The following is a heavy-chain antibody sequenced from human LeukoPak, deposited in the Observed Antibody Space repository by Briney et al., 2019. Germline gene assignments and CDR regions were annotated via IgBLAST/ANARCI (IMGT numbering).Heavy chain of an antibody. CDR2: IYSGGST. V-gene: IGHV3-53*01. D-gene: IGHD3-10*01. CDR3: AKAYGSGTYYYGLAV. CDR1: GFTVSSNY. Sequence: GGSLRLSCAASGFTVSSNYMSWVRQAPGKGLEWVSVIYSGGSTYYADSVKGRFTISRDNSKNTLYLQMSSLRAEDTAVYYCAKAYGSGTYYYGLAVWGQGTTVTVSS. J-gene: IGHJ6*02.